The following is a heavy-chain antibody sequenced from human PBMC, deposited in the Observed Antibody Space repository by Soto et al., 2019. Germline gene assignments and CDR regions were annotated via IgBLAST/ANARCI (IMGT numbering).Heavy chain of an antibody. V-gene: IGHV4-39*01. J-gene: IGHJ4*02. CDR1: GGSINSSSSNY. Sequence: TLSLTCTVSGGSINSSSSNYWGWIRQPPGRGLEWIGSVYYTGVTYYNPSLKGRVTISVDTSNNQFSLKVSSVTATDTAVYYCARQNDYGGNPYDYWGQGILVTVPQ. CDR3: ARQNDYGGNPYDY. D-gene: IGHD4-17*01. CDR2: VYYTGVT.